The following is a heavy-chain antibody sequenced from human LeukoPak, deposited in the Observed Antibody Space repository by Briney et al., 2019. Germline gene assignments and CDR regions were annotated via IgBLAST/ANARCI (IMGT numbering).Heavy chain of an antibody. CDR3: ARGDITMVRGVILFY. V-gene: IGHV1-2*02. CDR1: GYTFTGYY. CDR2: INPNSGGT. Sequence: ASVKVSCKASGYTFTGYYMHWVRQAPGQGLEWMGWINPNSGGTNYAQKFQGRFTMTRDTSISTAYMELSRLRSDDTAVYYCARGDITMVRGVILFYWGQGTLVTVSS. J-gene: IGHJ4*02. D-gene: IGHD3-10*01.